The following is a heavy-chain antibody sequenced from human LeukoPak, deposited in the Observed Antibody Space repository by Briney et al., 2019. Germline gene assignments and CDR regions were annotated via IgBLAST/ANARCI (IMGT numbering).Heavy chain of an antibody. CDR2: ISYDGSNK. J-gene: IGHJ6*02. CDR1: GFTFSSYG. D-gene: IGHD6-13*01. CDR3: ARVAAAGPQYLYGMDV. V-gene: IGHV3-30*03. Sequence: PGGSLRLSCAASGFTFSSYGMHWVRQAPGKGLEWVAVISYDGSNKYYADSVKGRFTISRDNSKNTLYLQMNSLRAEDTAVYYCARVAAAGPQYLYGMDVWGQGTTVTVSS.